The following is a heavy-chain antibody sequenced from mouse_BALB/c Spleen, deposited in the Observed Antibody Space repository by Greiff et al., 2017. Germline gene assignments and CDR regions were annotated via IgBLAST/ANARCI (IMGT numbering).Heavy chain of an antibody. CDR3: TEGRYDRPFAY. D-gene: IGHD2-14*01. CDR2: ISVKSDNYAT. V-gene: IGHV6-3*01. Sequence: EVKLMESGGGLVQPGGSMKLSCVASGFTFSSYWMSWVRQSPEKGLEWVAEISVKSDNYATHYAESGKGTFTISRNDSKRRLYLQMNSLRAEDTGIYCCTEGRYDRPFAYWGQGTLVTVSA. J-gene: IGHJ3*01. CDR1: GFTFSSYW.